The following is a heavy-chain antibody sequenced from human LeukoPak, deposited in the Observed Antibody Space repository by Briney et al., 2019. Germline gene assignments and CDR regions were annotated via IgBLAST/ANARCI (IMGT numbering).Heavy chain of an antibody. CDR1: GDSINNFY. CDR3: ARGYKPASGKDGAFDI. D-gene: IGHD6-13*01. CDR2: VYSSGST. V-gene: IGHV4-4*07. Sequence: SETLSLTCTVSGDSINNFYWSWIRQPAGKGLEWIGRVYSSGSTDYNPSLKSRVSMSVDTSRNQFSLRLSSMTAADTALYYCARGYKPASGKDGAFDIWGQGTIVTVSS. J-gene: IGHJ3*02.